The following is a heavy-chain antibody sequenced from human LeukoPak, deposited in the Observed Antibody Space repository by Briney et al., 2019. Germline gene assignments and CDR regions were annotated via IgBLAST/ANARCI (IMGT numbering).Heavy chain of an antibody. CDR3: ARNLWFGESSDAFDM. J-gene: IGHJ3*02. Sequence: ASLKVSCKASGYTFTDYFMHWVRQAPGQGLEWVGWINPNSGGTDYAQKFQGRVTMTRDTSISTAYMDMSSLRSDDTAVYYCARNLWFGESSDAFDMWGQGTMVTVSS. CDR2: INPNSGGT. D-gene: IGHD3-10*01. CDR1: GYTFTDYF. V-gene: IGHV1-2*02.